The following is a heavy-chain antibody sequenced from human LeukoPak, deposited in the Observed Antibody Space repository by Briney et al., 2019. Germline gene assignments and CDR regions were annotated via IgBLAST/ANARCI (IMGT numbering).Heavy chain of an antibody. D-gene: IGHD6-6*01. CDR1: GFSLRTFT. V-gene: IGHV3-21*01. J-gene: IGHJ4*02. CDR2: IGSTTTGM. CDR3: TRDRLFDC. Sequence: GGSLRLSCAASGFSLRTFTLHWVRQAPGKGLEWVSSIGSTTTGMSYTGSVKGRFSISRDNAKNSLSLQMNSLRVEDTAVYYCTRDRLFDCWGQGTLVTVSS.